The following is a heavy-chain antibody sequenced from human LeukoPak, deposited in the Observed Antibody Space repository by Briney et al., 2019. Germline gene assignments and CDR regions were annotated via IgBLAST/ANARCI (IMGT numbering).Heavy chain of an antibody. D-gene: IGHD3-22*01. CDR3: AKEGNYYDSSGYYYGEGYFDY. Sequence: GGSLRLSCAASGFTFSSYAMSWVRQAPGKGLEWVSAISGSGGSTYYADSVKGRFTISRDNFKNTLYLQMNSLRAEDTAVYYCAKEGNYYDSSGYYYGEGYFDYWGQGTLVTVSS. CDR1: GFTFSSYA. J-gene: IGHJ4*02. CDR2: ISGSGGST. V-gene: IGHV3-23*01.